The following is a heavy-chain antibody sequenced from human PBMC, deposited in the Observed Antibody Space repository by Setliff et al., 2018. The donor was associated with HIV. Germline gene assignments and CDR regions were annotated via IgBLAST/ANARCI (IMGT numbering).Heavy chain of an antibody. J-gene: IGHJ1*01. V-gene: IGHV3-74*01. CDR1: GFTFSDYW. CDR3: AQAQTSVSGSYYQYLQH. Sequence: GGSLRLSCTASGFTFSDYWMHWVRRGPGRGLEWVSRIGRDGTVANYADSVKGRFTISRDDSENMLYLQMNSLRAEDTAVYYCAQAQTSVSGSYYQYLQHWGQGTLVTVSS. CDR2: IGRDGTVA. D-gene: IGHD3-10*01.